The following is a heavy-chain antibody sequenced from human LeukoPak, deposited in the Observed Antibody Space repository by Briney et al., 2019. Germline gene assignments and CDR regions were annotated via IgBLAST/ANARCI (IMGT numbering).Heavy chain of an antibody. J-gene: IGHJ4*02. CDR2: MLPIFGTA. CDR3: ATDPNPYSSTSGYFDF. Sequence: SVKVSCKASGGNFRNYGFHWVRQAPGQGLEWMGGMLPIFGTANYAQKFQGRVTITADESSNAASLDLSSLTSEDTAVYYCATDPNPYSSTSGYFDFWGQGTLVTVSS. CDR1: GGNFRNYG. D-gene: IGHD6-6*01. V-gene: IGHV1-69*13.